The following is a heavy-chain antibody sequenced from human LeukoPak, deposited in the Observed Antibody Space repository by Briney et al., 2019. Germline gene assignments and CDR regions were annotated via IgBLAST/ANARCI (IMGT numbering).Heavy chain of an antibody. V-gene: IGHV3-53*01. Sequence: QSGGSLRLSRAASGFTVSSNYMSWVRQAPGKGLEWVSVIYSGGSTYYADSVKGRFTISRDNSKNTLYLQMNSLRAEDTAVYYCARDYNTAMASDWGQGTLVTVSS. D-gene: IGHD5-18*01. CDR3: ARDYNTAMASD. J-gene: IGHJ4*02. CDR1: GFTVSSNY. CDR2: IYSGGST.